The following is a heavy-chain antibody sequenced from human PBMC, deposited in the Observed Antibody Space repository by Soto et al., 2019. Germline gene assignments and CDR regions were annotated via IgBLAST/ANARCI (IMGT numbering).Heavy chain of an antibody. CDR2: IYYSGST. V-gene: IGHV4-31*03. Sequence: SETLSLTCPVSGGSISSGGYYWSWIRQHPGKGLEWIGYIYYSGSTYYNPSLKSRVTISVDTSKNQFSLKLSSVTAADTAVYYCARVDSGSYSDYFDYWGQGTLVTVSS. CDR3: ARVDSGSYSDYFDY. D-gene: IGHD1-26*01. J-gene: IGHJ4*02. CDR1: GGSISSGGYY.